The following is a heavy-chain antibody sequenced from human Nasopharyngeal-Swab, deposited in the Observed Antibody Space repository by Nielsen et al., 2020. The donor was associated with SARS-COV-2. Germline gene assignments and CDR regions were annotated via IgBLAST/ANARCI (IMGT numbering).Heavy chain of an antibody. CDR3: ANAWF. CDR2: ISFDGTKK. V-gene: IGHV3-30*18. D-gene: IGHD3-22*01. Sequence: EGSLRLSCAASGFTFSTYGIHWVRQAPGRGLEWVAFISFDGTKKLYADSVKGRFTISRDNSKNTLYLQMNSLGAEDTAVYYCANAWFWGQGTLVTVSS. J-gene: IGHJ4*02. CDR1: GFTFSTYG.